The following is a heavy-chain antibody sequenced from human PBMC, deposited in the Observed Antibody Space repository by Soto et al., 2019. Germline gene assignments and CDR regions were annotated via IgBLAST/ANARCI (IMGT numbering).Heavy chain of an antibody. D-gene: IGHD3-9*01. V-gene: IGHV3-23*01. J-gene: IGHJ4*02. CDR3: AKTLGVYDILTGSLDY. Sequence: GGSLRLSCAASGFTFSTYAMSWVRQAPGKGLEWVSGISGSGGSSYNADSVKGRFTISRDNSKNTLYLQMNSLRAEDTAVYYCAKTLGVYDILTGSLDYWGQGTLVTVSS. CDR1: GFTFSTYA. CDR2: ISGSGGSS.